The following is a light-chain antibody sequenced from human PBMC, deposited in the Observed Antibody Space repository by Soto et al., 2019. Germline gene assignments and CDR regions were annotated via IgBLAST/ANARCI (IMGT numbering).Light chain of an antibody. CDR2: GAS. CDR1: HIVNSSY. V-gene: IGKV3-20*01. J-gene: IGKJ2*01. CDR3: QQYARSTGYT. Sequence: EIVLTQSPGTLSLSPGERATLSCRASHIVNSSYFTWYQQKPGQAPRLLIYGASSRATGIPDRFSGSGSGTDFTLTISRLDPEDFAVYYCQQYARSTGYTVGQGTKQEIK.